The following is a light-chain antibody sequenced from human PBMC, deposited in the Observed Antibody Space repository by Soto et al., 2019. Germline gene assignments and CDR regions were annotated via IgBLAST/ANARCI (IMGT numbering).Light chain of an antibody. Sequence: QSVLAQPPSVSGAPGQRVIISCTGSSSNIGPGYDVHWYQQLPGTAPKLLIYRNNNRPSGVPDRFSGSKSGTSASLAITGLKAEDEGDYYCQSYDSRLNGWVVFGGGTKLPVL. CDR1: SSNIGPGYD. V-gene: IGLV1-40*01. J-gene: IGLJ2*01. CDR2: RNN. CDR3: QSYDSRLNGWVV.